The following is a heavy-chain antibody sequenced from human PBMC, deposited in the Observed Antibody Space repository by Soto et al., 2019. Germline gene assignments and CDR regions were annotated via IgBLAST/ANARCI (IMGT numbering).Heavy chain of an antibody. CDR1: GGSFSGYY. Sequence: PSETLSLICAVYGGSFSGYYWSWIRQPPGKGLEWIGEINHSGSTNYNPSLKSRVTISVDTSKNQFSLKLSSVTAADTAVYYCARGRKAAAGRRAVKYFDYWGQGTLVTVSS. D-gene: IGHD6-13*01. J-gene: IGHJ4*01. CDR3: ARGRKAAAGRRAVKYFDY. CDR2: INHSGST. V-gene: IGHV4-34*01.